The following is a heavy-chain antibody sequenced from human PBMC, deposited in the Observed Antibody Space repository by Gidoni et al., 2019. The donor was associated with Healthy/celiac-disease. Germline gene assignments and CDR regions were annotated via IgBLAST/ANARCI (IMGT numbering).Heavy chain of an antibody. CDR3: ARVSGYSYGGDDY. Sequence: QVQLQESGPGLVKPSETLSLTCTVSGGSISSYYWSWIRQPPGKGLEWIGYIYYSGSTNYNPSLKSRVTISVDTSKNQFSLKLSSVTAADTAVYYCARVSGYSYGGDDYWGQGTLVTVSS. V-gene: IGHV4-59*01. D-gene: IGHD5-18*01. J-gene: IGHJ4*02. CDR2: IYYSGST. CDR1: GGSISSYY.